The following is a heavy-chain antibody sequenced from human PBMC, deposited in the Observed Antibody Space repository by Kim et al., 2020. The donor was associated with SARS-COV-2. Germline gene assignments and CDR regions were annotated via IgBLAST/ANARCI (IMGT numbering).Heavy chain of an antibody. CDR1: GYTFTSYD. V-gene: IGHV1-8*01. Sequence: ASVKVSCKASGYTFTSYDINWVRQATGQGLEWMGWMNPNSGNTGYAQKFQGRVTMTRNTSISTAYMELSSLRSEDTAVYYCARMSREWRQLWFGEPKTTKNWFDPWGQGTLVTVSS. CDR2: MNPNSGNT. CDR3: ARMSREWRQLWFGEPKTTKNWFDP. J-gene: IGHJ5*02. D-gene: IGHD3-10*01.